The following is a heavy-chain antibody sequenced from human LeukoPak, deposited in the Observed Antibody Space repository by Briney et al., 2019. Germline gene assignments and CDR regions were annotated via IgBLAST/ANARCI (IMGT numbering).Heavy chain of an antibody. CDR2: IHYSGST. CDR3: ARSIAAAAPPGY. CDR1: GGSISSYY. J-gene: IGHJ4*02. V-gene: IGHV4-59*01. D-gene: IGHD6-13*01. Sequence: SETLSLTCSVSGGSISSYYWSWIRQPPGKGLEWIGYIHYSGSTNYNPSLKSRVTISVDTSKNRFSLKLSSVTAADTAVYYCARSIAAAAPPGYWGQGTLVTVSS.